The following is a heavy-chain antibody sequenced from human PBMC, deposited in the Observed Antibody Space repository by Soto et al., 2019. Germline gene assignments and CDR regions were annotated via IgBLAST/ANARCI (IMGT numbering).Heavy chain of an antibody. CDR2: IIPRSATS. J-gene: IGHJ6*02. Sequence: SVKVSCKASVYTFSTYTITCLRQAPVQGLEKKEGIIPRSATSNYTQKLQCKITIPADESTSTAYMELSSRRSEDTAVYYSAIVGIILVPSPVIREYHYYAMDLWGQGTTVT. D-gene: IGHD3-3*01. CDR1: VYTFSTYT. CDR3: AIVGIILVPSPVIREYHYYAMDL. V-gene: IGHV1-69*13.